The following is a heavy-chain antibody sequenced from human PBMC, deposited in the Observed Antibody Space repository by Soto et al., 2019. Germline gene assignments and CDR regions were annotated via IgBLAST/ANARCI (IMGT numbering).Heavy chain of an antibody. Sequence: EVQLVESGGGLVQPGGSLRLSCAASGFTFSSYSMNWVRQAPGKGLEWVSYISTSSSTIYYADSVKGRFTISRANAKNSLYLQMNSLRAEDTAVYYCAREYCSSTSCLYDYWGQGTLVTVSP. V-gene: IGHV3-48*01. CDR1: GFTFSSYS. J-gene: IGHJ4*02. CDR2: ISTSSSTI. D-gene: IGHD2-2*01. CDR3: AREYCSSTSCLYDY.